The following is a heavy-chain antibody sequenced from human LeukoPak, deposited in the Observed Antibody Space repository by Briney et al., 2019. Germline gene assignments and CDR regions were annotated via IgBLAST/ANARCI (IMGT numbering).Heavy chain of an antibody. V-gene: IGHV4-59*01. Sequence: PSETLSLTCTVSGXSISSYYGSWIRLPPGKGLEWIGYLSKSGNTNYSPSLKSRVTIFGDTSKNQFFLKLSSVTAADTAVYYCARGTGGRYYFDYWGQGTLVTVSS. CDR1: GXSISSYY. CDR2: LSKSGNT. J-gene: IGHJ4*02. D-gene: IGHD6-19*01. CDR3: ARGTGGRYYFDY.